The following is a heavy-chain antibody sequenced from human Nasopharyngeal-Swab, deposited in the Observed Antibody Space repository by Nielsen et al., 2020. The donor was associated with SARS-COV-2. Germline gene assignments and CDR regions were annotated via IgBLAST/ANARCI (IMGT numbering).Heavy chain of an antibody. CDR3: ARERRWLQGNWFDP. D-gene: IGHD5-24*01. V-gene: IGHV4-59*01. J-gene: IGHJ5*02. CDR1: GGSISSYY. Sequence: GSLRLSCTVPGGSISSYYWSWIRQPPGKGLEWIGYIYYSGSTNYNPSLKSRVTISVDTSKNQFSLKLSSVTAADTAVYYCARERRWLQGNWFDPWGQGTLVTVSS. CDR2: IYYSGST.